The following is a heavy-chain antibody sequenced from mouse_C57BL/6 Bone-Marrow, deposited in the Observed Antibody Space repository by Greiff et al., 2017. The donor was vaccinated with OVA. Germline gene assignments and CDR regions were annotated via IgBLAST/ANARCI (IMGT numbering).Heavy chain of an antibody. CDR3: ARLGDGDY. Sequence: QVQLQQPGAELVKPGASVKLSCKASGYTFTSYWMHWVKQRPGQGLEWIGMIHPNSGSTNYNEKFKSKATLTVDKSSSTAYMQLRSMTSEDSAVYYCARLGDGDYWGQGTTLTVSS. CDR2: IHPNSGST. V-gene: IGHV1-64*01. CDR1: GYTFTSYW. D-gene: IGHD3-1*01. J-gene: IGHJ2*01.